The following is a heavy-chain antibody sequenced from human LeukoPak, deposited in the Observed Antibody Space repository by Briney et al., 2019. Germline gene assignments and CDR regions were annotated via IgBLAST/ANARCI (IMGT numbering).Heavy chain of an antibody. V-gene: IGHV3-23*01. CDR1: GFTFSTYA. J-gene: IGHJ4*02. CDR3: AKAPVGHCSGAFCYHFDS. D-gene: IGHD2-15*01. CDR2: ISGDNPGT. Sequence: GGSLRLSCAAPGFTFSTYAMSWVRQTPGKGLEWVAAISGDNPGTYHANSVKGRFTISRDNSKNTLHLQMSGLRAEDTARYYCAKAPVGHCSGAFCYHFDSWGQGTLVTVSS.